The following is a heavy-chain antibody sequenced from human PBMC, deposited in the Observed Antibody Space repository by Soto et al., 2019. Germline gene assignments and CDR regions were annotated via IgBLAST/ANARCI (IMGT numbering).Heavy chain of an antibody. V-gene: IGHV3-9*01. CDR2: ISWNSGSV. D-gene: IGHD6-13*01. Sequence: GGSLRLSCAASGFTFDDYAMHWVRQAPGKGLEWVSGISWNSGSVGYADSVKGRFTISRDNAKNSLYLQMNSLRAEDTALYYCAKDIGYSSSMDVWGKGTTVTVSS. CDR3: AKDIGYSSSMDV. J-gene: IGHJ6*03. CDR1: GFTFDDYA.